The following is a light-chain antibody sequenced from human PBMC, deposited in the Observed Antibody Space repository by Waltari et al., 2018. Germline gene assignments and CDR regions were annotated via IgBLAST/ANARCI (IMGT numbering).Light chain of an antibody. J-gene: IGKJ4*01. CDR1: QSISKW. CDR2: KAS. CDR3: QQYNSYSLLS. Sequence: DIQMTKSPSPLSASVGDRVSFSCRASQSISKWLVWYQQKPGQAPKLLIYKASTLESGVPSRFSGSGSGTEFTLTISSLQPEDFATYYCQQYNSYSLLSFGGGTKVEIK. V-gene: IGKV1-5*03.